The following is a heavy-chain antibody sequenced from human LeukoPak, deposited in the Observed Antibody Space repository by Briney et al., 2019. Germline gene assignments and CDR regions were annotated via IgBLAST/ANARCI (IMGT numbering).Heavy chain of an antibody. CDR2: IYYSGST. CDR3: ARVRPTPIWFGELFLPYYSDY. J-gene: IGHJ4*02. V-gene: IGHV4-30-4*01. Sequence: SETLSLTCTVSGGSISSGDYYWSWIRQPPGKGLEWIGYIYYSGSTYYNPSLKSRVTISVDTSKNQFSLKLSSVTAADTAVYYCARVRPTPIWFGELFLPYYSDYWGQGTLVTVSS. CDR1: GGSISSGDYY. D-gene: IGHD3-10*01.